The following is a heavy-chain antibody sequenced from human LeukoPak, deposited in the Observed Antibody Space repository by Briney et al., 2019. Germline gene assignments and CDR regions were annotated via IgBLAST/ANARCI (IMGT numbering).Heavy chain of an antibody. Sequence: SETLSLTCTVSGDSISNYYWSWIRQPPGKGLEWIEYFYYSGSTKYSPSLKSRVTISVDTSKNQFSLKLSSVTAADTAVYYCARDKGVVTAAGFFDYWGQGTLVSVSS. CDR1: GDSISNYY. CDR3: ARDKGVVTAAGFFDY. J-gene: IGHJ4*02. V-gene: IGHV4-59*01. CDR2: FYYSGST. D-gene: IGHD6-13*01.